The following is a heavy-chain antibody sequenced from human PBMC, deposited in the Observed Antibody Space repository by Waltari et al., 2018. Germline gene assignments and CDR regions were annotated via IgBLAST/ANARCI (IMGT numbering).Heavy chain of an antibody. CDR1: GGTFSSYA. Sequence: QVQLVQSGAEVKKPGSSVKVSCKASGGTFSSYAIRWVRQAPGQGLEWMGGNNPILDIENDAQKFQGRVTSTADESTSTAYMGLSSLRSEEMAVYYCAGGLMTGVGATHGWCDPWGQGTLVTVSS. J-gene: IGHJ5*02. D-gene: IGHD1-26*01. CDR3: AGGLMTGVGATHGWCDP. CDR2: NNPILDIE. V-gene: IGHV1-69*04.